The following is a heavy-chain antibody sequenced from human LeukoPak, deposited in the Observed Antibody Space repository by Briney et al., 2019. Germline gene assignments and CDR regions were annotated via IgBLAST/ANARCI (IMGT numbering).Heavy chain of an antibody. CDR2: ICSGGST. CDR3: AKDRMSTTVTTWTYYYYGMDV. V-gene: IGHV3-53*01. J-gene: IGHJ6*02. CDR1: GFTVSSNY. Sequence: GGSLRLSCAASGFTVSSNYMSWVRQAPGKGLEWVSVICSGGSTYYADSVKGRFTISRDNSKNTLYLQMNSLRAEDTAVYYCAKDRMSTTVTTWTYYYYGMDVWGQGTTVTVSS. D-gene: IGHD4-11*01.